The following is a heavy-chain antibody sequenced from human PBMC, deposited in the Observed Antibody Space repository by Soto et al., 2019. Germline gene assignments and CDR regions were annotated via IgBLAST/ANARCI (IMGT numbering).Heavy chain of an antibody. V-gene: IGHV4-30-2*01. Sequence: PSETLSLTCAVSGGSISSGGYSWSWIRQPPGKGLEWIGYIYHSGSTYYNPSLKSRVTISVDRSKNQFSLKLSSVTAADTAVYYCARAETSSGGDFDYWGQRTLVTVCS. J-gene: IGHJ4*02. CDR2: IYHSGST. CDR1: GGSISSGGYS. D-gene: IGHD2-15*01. CDR3: ARAETSSGGDFDY.